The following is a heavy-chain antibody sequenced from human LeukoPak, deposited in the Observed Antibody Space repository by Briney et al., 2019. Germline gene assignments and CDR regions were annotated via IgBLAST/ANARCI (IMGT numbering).Heavy chain of an antibody. V-gene: IGHV4-59*01. Sequence: PSETLSLTCTVSGGSIRTNYWSWIRLPPGKGLEYIGYIYNTGSTYYNPSLKSRVTMSLDTSKNQFSLKLSSVTAADTALYYCAKSGGLFYFDYWGQGTLVTVSS. CDR2: IYNTGST. CDR3: AKSGGLFYFDY. CDR1: GGSIRTNY. D-gene: IGHD2-15*01. J-gene: IGHJ4*02.